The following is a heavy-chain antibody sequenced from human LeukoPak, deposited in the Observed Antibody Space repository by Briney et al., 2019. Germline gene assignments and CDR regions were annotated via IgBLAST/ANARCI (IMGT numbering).Heavy chain of an antibody. CDR2: INHSGST. CDR1: GGSFRGYY. D-gene: IGHD2-21*02. Sequence: SETLSLTCAVYGGSFRGYYWSWIRQPPGKGLEWIGGINHSGSTNYNPSLKSRVTISVDTSKNQFSLKLSSVTAADTAVYYCASSRKNTVVTPYYYGMDVWGQGTTVTVSS. J-gene: IGHJ6*02. CDR3: ASSRKNTVVTPYYYGMDV. V-gene: IGHV4-34*01.